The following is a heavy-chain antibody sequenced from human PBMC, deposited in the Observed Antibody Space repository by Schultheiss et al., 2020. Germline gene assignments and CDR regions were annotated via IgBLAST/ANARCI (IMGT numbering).Heavy chain of an antibody. J-gene: IGHJ6*02. CDR3: ARVRAMVRGVPSYYGMDV. V-gene: IGHV1-2*02. CDR1: GYTFTGYY. D-gene: IGHD3-10*01. Sequence: ASVKVSCKASGYTFTGYYMHWVRQAPGQGLEWMGWINPNSGGTNYAQKFQGRVTMTRDTSISTAYMELSRLRSDDTAVYYCARVRAMVRGVPSYYGMDVWGQGTTGTVSS. CDR2: INPNSGGT.